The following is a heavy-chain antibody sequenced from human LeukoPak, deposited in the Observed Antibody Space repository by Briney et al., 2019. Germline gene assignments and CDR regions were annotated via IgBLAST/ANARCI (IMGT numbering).Heavy chain of an antibody. V-gene: IGHV3-7*02. CDR3: AKGPHGDYGGMVDY. Sequence: GGSLRLSCAASGFTFNDYWMTWVRQAPGKGLEWVANIKEDGREKYYVDSVKGRFTISRDNSKNTLYLQMNSLRAEDTAVYYCAKGPHGDYGGMVDYWGQGTLVTVSS. D-gene: IGHD4-23*01. J-gene: IGHJ4*02. CDR2: IKEDGREK. CDR1: GFTFNDYW.